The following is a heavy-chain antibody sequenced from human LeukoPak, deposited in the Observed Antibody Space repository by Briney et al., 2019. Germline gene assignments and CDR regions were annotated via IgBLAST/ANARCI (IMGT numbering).Heavy chain of an antibody. D-gene: IGHD1-26*01. CDR3: ARDRVGASSNDAFDI. J-gene: IGHJ3*02. Sequence: GGSLRLSCAASGFTFRSYAMHWDRQAPGKGLEYVSAISSNGGSTYYANSVKGRFTISRDNSKNTLYLQMGSLRAEDMAVYYCARDRVGASSNDAFDIWGQGTMVTVSS. CDR1: GFTFRSYA. V-gene: IGHV3-64*01. CDR2: ISSNGGST.